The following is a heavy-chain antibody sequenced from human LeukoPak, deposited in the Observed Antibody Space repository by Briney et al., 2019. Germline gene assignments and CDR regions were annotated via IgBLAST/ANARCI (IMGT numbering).Heavy chain of an antibody. CDR1: GFTFSSYA. D-gene: IGHD4-17*01. Sequence: GGSLRLSCAASGFTFSSYAMSWVRQAPGKGLEWVSAISGSGGSTYYADSVKGRFTISRDNSKNTVYLQMNSLRAEDTAVYFCAKEDYGDYPYYYFFLDVWGKGTTVTVSS. J-gene: IGHJ6*03. V-gene: IGHV3-23*01. CDR3: AKEDYGDYPYYYFFLDV. CDR2: ISGSGGST.